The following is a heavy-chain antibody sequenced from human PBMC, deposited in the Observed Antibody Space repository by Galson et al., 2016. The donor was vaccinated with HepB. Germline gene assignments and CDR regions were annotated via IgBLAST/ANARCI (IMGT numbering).Heavy chain of an antibody. CDR2: INPNSGGT. Sequence: VKVSCKASGYTFTGYYMHWVRQAPGQGLEWMGWINPNSGGTNYAQKFQGRVTMTRDTSISTAYMELSRLRSDDTAVYYCARGGTSITMIVVVNGWFDPWGQGALVTVSS. CDR3: ARGGTSITMIVVVNGWFDP. D-gene: IGHD3-22*01. V-gene: IGHV1-2*02. J-gene: IGHJ5*02. CDR1: GYTFTGYY.